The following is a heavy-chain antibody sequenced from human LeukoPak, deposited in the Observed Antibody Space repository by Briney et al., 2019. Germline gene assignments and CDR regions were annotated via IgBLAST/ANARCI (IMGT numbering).Heavy chain of an antibody. D-gene: IGHD3-9*01. CDR3: ARGALTISSTLYYFDY. J-gene: IGHJ4*02. V-gene: IGHV5-10-1*01. CDR1: GYSFTSYW. CDR2: IDPGDSYT. Sequence: GESLKISCKGSGYSFTSYWISWVRQMPGKGLEWMGRIDPGDSYTNYSPSFQGHVTISADKSISTAYLQWSSLKASDTAMYYCARGALTISSTLYYFDYWGQGTLVTVSS.